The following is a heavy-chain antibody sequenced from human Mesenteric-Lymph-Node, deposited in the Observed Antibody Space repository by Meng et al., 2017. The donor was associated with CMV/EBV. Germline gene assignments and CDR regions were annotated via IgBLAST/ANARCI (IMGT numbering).Heavy chain of an antibody. Sequence: GGSLRLSCAASGFTFSSYGMHWVRQAPGKGPEWVALISYDGSNKHYADSVNGRFTISRDDSKNTVFLQMNSLTTEDTAVYYCARPTLYTYGFRTNHYYGMDVWGQGTTVTVSS. V-gene: IGHV3-30*19. D-gene: IGHD3/OR15-3a*01. J-gene: IGHJ6*02. CDR2: ISYDGSNK. CDR3: ARPTLYTYGFRTNHYYGMDV. CDR1: GFTFSSYG.